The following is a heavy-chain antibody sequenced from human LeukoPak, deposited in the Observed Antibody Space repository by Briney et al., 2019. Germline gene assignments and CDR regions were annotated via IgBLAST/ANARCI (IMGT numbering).Heavy chain of an antibody. CDR2: ISYDGSNK. V-gene: IGHV3-30*03. Sequence: PGRSLRLSCAASGFTFSSYGMHWVRQAPGKGLEWVAVISYDGSNKYYADSVKGRFTISRDNSKNTLYLQMNSLRAEDTAVYYCARAQSADFWSPFFDYWGQGTLVTVSS. CDR1: GFTFSSYG. J-gene: IGHJ4*02. CDR3: ARAQSADFWSPFFDY. D-gene: IGHD3-3*01.